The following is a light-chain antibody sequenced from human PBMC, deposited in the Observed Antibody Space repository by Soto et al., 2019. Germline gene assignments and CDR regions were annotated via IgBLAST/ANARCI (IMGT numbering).Light chain of an antibody. CDR3: SSNAGSNNLV. CDR2: EVS. V-gene: IGLV2-8*01. Sequence: QSALTQPPSASGTPGQSVTIPCTGTRSDVGDYNYVSWYQQHPGKAPKLVIYEVSRRPSGVPDRFSGSKSGNTASLTVSGLQAEDEADYYCSSNAGSNNLVFGGGTKLTVL. J-gene: IGLJ2*01. CDR1: RSDVGDYNY.